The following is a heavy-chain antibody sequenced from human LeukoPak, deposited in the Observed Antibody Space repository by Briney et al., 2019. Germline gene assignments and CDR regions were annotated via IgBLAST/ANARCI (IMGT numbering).Heavy chain of an antibody. J-gene: IGHJ6*03. CDR1: GGSISSYY. CDR3: ARGQDYYDSSGYYRDYYMDV. D-gene: IGHD3-22*01. CDR2: IYYSGST. V-gene: IGHV4-59*01. Sequence: SETLSLTCTVSGGSISSYYWSWIRQPPGKGLEWIGYIYYSGSTNYNPSLKSRVTISVDTSKNQFSLKLSSVTAADTAVYYCARGQDYYDSSGYYRDYYMDVWGKGTTVTISS.